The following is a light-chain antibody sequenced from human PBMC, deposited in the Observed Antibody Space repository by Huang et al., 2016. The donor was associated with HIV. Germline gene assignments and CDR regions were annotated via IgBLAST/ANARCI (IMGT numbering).Light chain of an antibody. CDR2: GAS. V-gene: IGKV1-39*01. CDR3: QQSYSVPHT. Sequence: DIQMTQSPSSLSACLGDRITITCRASQSISTYLNWYQQKPGKVPNIVMYGASNLQGGVPSRFSGTGSVTDFTLTISSLQPEDFASYYCQQSYSVPHTFGGGTKVEV. CDR1: QSISTY. J-gene: IGKJ4*01.